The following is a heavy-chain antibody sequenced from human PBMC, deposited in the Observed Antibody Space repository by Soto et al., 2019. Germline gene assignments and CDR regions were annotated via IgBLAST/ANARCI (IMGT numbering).Heavy chain of an antibody. V-gene: IGHV3-7*04. Sequence: EVQLVESGGGLVQPGGSLRLSCAASGFTFNSYWMTWVRQAPGKGVEWVANIKQDGSEKYYVDSVKGRFTISRDNAKNSLYLQMNSLRAEVTAVYYCARVWGLDPWGQGTLVTVSS. CDR1: GFTFNSYW. D-gene: IGHD1-26*01. CDR2: IKQDGSEK. CDR3: ARVWGLDP. J-gene: IGHJ5*02.